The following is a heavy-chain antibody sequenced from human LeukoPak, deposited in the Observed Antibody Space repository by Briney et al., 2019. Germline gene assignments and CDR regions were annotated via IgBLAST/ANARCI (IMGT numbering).Heavy chain of an antibody. CDR1: GFTFSNYA. CDR3: AKALNVLIPSTSRWFDP. D-gene: IGHD2-8*01. J-gene: IGHJ5*02. Sequence: GGSLRLSCAASGFTFSNYAMTWVRQAPGKGLEWVSTISDGGAATYYADSVKGRFTISRDNSKNTLSLQMNSLRAEDTAVYYCAKALNVLIPSTSRWFDPWGQGTLVTVSS. CDR2: ISDGGAAT. V-gene: IGHV3-23*01.